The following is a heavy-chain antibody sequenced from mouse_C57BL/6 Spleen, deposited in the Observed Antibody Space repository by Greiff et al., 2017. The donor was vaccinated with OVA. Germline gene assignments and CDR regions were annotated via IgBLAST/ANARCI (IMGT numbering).Heavy chain of an antibody. CDR1: GFTFSDYG. J-gene: IGHJ2*01. D-gene: IGHD2-3*01. CDR3: ARDYDQYYFDY. V-gene: IGHV5-17*01. CDR2: ISSGSSTI. Sequence: EVMLVESGGGLVKPGGSLKLSCAASGFTFSDYGMHWVRQAPEKGLEWVAYISSGSSTIYYADTVKGRFTISRDNAKNTRFLQMTSLRSEDTAMYYCARDYDQYYFDYWGQGTTLTVSS.